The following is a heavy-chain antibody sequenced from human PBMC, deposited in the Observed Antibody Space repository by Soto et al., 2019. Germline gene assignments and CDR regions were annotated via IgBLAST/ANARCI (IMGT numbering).Heavy chain of an antibody. Sequence: EVQLVESGGGLVQPGGSLRLSCAASGFTFSSYWIHWVRQALGKGLMWVSRINSDGSSTNYADSVKGRFTISRDNAKNTLYLQMNCLRAEDTAVYYCARGGGDGYNWGYTYWGQGTLVTVSS. CDR3: ARGGGDGYNWGYTY. D-gene: IGHD5-12*01. V-gene: IGHV3-74*01. J-gene: IGHJ4*02. CDR2: INSDGSST. CDR1: GFTFSSYW.